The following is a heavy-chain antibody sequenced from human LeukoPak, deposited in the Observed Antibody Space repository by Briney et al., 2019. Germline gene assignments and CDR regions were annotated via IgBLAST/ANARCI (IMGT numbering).Heavy chain of an antibody. CDR1: GGSFSGYY. Sequence: SETLSLTCAVYGGSFSGYYWSWIRQPPGKGLDWIGEINHSESTNYNPSLKSRVTISVDTSKNQLSLKLSSVTAADTAVYYCARGPDMTTVTPTNYYYYAMDVWGQGTTVTVSS. V-gene: IGHV4-34*01. CDR2: INHSEST. CDR3: ARGPDMTTVTPTNYYYYAMDV. J-gene: IGHJ6*02. D-gene: IGHD4-17*01.